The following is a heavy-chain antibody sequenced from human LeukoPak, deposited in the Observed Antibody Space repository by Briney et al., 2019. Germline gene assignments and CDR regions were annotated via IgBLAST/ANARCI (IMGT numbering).Heavy chain of an antibody. V-gene: IGHV4-59*01. D-gene: IGHD6-6*01. Sequence: SETLSLTCAVYGGSFSGYYWSWIRQPPGKGLEWIGYIYYSGSTSYNPSLKSRVTISVDTSKNQFSLKLSSVTAADTAVYYCARDRRIAARPDAFDIWGQGTMVTVSS. CDR3: ARDRRIAARPDAFDI. J-gene: IGHJ3*02. CDR1: GGSFSGYY. CDR2: IYYSGST.